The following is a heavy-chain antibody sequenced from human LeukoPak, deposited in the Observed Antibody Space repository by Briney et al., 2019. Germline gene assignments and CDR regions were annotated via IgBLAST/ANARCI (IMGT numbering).Heavy chain of an antibody. CDR1: GYSISSGYY. J-gene: IGHJ4*02. Sequence: SETLSLTCAVSGYSISSGYYWGWIRQPPGKGLEWIGSIYHSGSTYYNPSLKSRVSISVDTSKNQFSLKLSSVTAADTAVYYCARVGAVAGFDYWGQGTLVTVSS. CDR3: ARVGAVAGFDY. CDR2: IYHSGST. V-gene: IGHV4-38-2*01. D-gene: IGHD6-19*01.